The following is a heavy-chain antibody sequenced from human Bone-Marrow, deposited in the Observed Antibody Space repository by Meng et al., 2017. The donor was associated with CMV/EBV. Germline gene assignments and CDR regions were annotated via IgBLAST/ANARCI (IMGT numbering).Heavy chain of an antibody. V-gene: IGHV4-34*01. CDR2: INHSGST. CDR3: AREGATARDFDY. Sequence: GSLRLSCAVYGGSFSGYYWSWIRQPPGKGLEWIGEINHSGSTNYNPSLKSRVTISVDTSKNQFSLKLSSVTAADTAVYYCAREGATARDFDYWGQGTRVTVSS. CDR1: GGSFSGYY. J-gene: IGHJ4*02. D-gene: IGHD1-26*01.